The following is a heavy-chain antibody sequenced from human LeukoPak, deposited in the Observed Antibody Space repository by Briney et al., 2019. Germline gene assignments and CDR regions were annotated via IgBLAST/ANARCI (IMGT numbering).Heavy chain of an antibody. D-gene: IGHD1-26*01. CDR2: INPSGGTT. CDR1: GYTFTSYY. J-gene: IGHJ4*02. CDR3: ARAGLLNWEKGVFY. V-gene: IGHV1-46*01. Sequence: ASVKVSCKASGYTFTSYYIHWVRQAPGQGPEWLGIINPSGGTTTYAQKFQGRVTMTREMSTSTVYMELSSLRSEDTAVYYCARAGLLNWEKGVFYWGQGSLVTVSS.